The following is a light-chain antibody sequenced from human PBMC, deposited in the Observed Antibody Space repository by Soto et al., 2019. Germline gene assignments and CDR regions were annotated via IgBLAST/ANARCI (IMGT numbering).Light chain of an antibody. V-gene: IGKV3-15*01. J-gene: IGKJ1*01. CDR2: GAS. CDR1: QSVSSN. CDR3: QQYNNWPRT. Sequence: EIVMTQYPATLSVSPGERATLSCRASQSVSSNLAWYQQKFGQAPSLLIYGASTRATGIPARFSGSGSGTEFTLTISSLQSEDFAVYYCQQYNNWPRTFGQGTKV.